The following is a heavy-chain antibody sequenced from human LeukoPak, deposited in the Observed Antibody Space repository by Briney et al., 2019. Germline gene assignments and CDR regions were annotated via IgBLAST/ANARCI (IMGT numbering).Heavy chain of an antibody. CDR1: GGSISSSNYY. Sequence: SETLSLTCTVSGGSISSSNYYWGWIRQPPGKGLEWIGSIYYSGNTYYNPSLKSRATISLDTSKNQFSLKLNSVTAADTAVYYCAKDHTRRTTTVTNWFDPWGQGTLVTVSS. CDR2: IYYSGNT. V-gene: IGHV4-39*07. J-gene: IGHJ5*02. D-gene: IGHD4-17*01. CDR3: AKDHTRRTTTVTNWFDP.